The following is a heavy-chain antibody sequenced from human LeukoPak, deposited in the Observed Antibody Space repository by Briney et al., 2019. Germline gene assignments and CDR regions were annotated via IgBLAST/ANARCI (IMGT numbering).Heavy chain of an antibody. V-gene: IGHV3-74*01. CDR3: VSRWELLH. Sequence: GGSLRLSCAASGFTSSSYWMHWVRQAPGKGLVWVSRINSDGSSTDYVDSVKGRFTISRGSARNTVYLQMNSLRAEDTAVYYCVSRWELLHWGQGTLVTVSS. CDR1: GFTSSSYW. CDR2: INSDGSST. J-gene: IGHJ4*02. D-gene: IGHD1-26*01.